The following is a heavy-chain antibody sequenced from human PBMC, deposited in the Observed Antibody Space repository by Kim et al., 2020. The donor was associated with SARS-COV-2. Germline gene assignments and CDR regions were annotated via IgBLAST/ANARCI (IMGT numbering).Heavy chain of an antibody. J-gene: IGHJ6*02. V-gene: IGHV1-69*04. CDR3: ARDHTMPFYTPTRRAAPMIDGMGI. Sequence: SVKVSCKTSGDTFSTYAISWVRQAPGQGLEWMGRIIPFLDIATYSQQFQGRVTISADESTSTAYLDMGSLTPGDTAIYFCARDHTMPFYTPTRRAAPMIDGMGIWGQGTTVTVSS. CDR2: IIPFLDIA. CDR1: GDTFSTYA. D-gene: IGHD3-16*01.